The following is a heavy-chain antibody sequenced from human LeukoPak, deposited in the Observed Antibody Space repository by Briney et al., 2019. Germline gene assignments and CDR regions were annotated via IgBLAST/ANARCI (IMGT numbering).Heavy chain of an antibody. J-gene: IGHJ3*02. CDR1: GGSITSSSYY. V-gene: IGHV4-39*07. CDR3: TREYGFMTTVFHAFDI. Sequence: PSETLSLTCTVSGGSITSSSYYWGWIHQPPGKGLEWIGSVYYSGNTYYNSSLKSRVTISVDTSKNQFSLKLSSVTAADTAIYYCTREYGFMTTVFHAFDIWGQGTMVTVSS. CDR2: VYYSGNT. D-gene: IGHD4-17*01.